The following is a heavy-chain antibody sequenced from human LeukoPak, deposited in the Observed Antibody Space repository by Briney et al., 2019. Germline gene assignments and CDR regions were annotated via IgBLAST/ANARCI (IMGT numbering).Heavy chain of an antibody. D-gene: IGHD5-12*01. CDR1: GGSFSGYC. CDR3: ARSSSPVATIVTYYFDY. V-gene: IGHV4-34*01. CDR2: INHSGST. J-gene: IGHJ4*02. Sequence: SETLSLTCAVYGGSFSGYCWSWIRQPPGKGLEWIGEINHSGSTNYNPSLKSRVTISVDTSKNQFSLKLSSVTAADTAVYYCARSSSPVATIVTYYFDYWGQGTLVTVSS.